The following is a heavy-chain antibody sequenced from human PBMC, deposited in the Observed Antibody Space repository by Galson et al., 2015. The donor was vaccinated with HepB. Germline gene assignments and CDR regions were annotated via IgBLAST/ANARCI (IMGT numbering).Heavy chain of an antibody. Sequence: SLRPSCAASGFTFSSYAMHWVRQAPGKGLEWVAVISYDASNEYYADSVKGRFTISRDNSKSTLYLQMNSLRAEDTAVYYCAREALGMVYFDYWGQGTLVTVSS. D-gene: IGHD3-10*01. J-gene: IGHJ4*02. CDR3: AREALGMVYFDY. V-gene: IGHV3-30-3*01. CDR1: GFTFSSYA. CDR2: ISYDASNE.